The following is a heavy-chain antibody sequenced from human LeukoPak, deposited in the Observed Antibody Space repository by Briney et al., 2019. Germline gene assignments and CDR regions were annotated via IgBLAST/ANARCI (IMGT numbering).Heavy chain of an antibody. CDR1: GGSISSYY. D-gene: IGHD6-19*01. V-gene: IGHV4-34*01. Sequence: PSETLSLTCTVSGGSISSYYWSWIRQPPGKGLEWIGEINHSGSTNYNPSLKSRVTISVDTSKNQFSLKLSSVTAADTAVYYCARVKEWLVLWYAFDIWGQGTMVTVSS. CDR3: ARVKEWLVLWYAFDI. CDR2: INHSGST. J-gene: IGHJ3*02.